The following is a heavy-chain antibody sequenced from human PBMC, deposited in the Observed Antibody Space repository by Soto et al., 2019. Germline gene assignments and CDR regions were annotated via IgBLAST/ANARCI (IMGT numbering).Heavy chain of an antibody. J-gene: IGHJ4*02. CDR2: ISYDGSNK. Sequence: QVQLVESGGGVVQPGRSLRLSCAASGFAFSSYAMHWVRQAPGKGLEWVAVISYDGSNKYCADSVKGRFTISRDNSKNTLYLEMNSQRAEDTAVYYCARDLSGSGDWGQGTLVTVSS. CDR1: GFAFSSYA. V-gene: IGHV3-30-3*01. D-gene: IGHD3-10*01. CDR3: ARDLSGSGD.